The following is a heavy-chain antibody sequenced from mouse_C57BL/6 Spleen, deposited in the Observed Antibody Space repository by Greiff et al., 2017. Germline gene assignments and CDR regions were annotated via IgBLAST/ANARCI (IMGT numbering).Heavy chain of an antibody. CDR3: ARGDYYSKAYYAMDY. Sequence: QVQLQQSGAELVKPGASVKLSCKASGYTFTSYWMHWVKQRPGQGLEWIGMIHPNSGSTNYNEKFKSKATLTVDKSSSTAYMQLSSLTSEDSAVYYCARGDYYSKAYYAMDYWGQGTSVTVSS. J-gene: IGHJ4*01. D-gene: IGHD2-5*01. V-gene: IGHV1-64*01. CDR1: GYTFTSYW. CDR2: IHPNSGST.